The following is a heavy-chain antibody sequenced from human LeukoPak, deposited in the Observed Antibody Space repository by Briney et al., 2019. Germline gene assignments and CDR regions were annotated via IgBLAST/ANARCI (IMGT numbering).Heavy chain of an antibody. CDR3: ARDSSPALYYFDY. J-gene: IGHJ4*02. D-gene: IGHD2-2*01. CDR2: VSGSGDNT. V-gene: IGHV3-23*01. CDR1: GFTFSSHA. Sequence: GGALRLSCAASGFTFSSHAMSWVRQAPGKGLEWVSAVSGSGDNTYYADSVKGRFTISRDNAKNSLYLQMNSLRAEDTAVYYCARDSSPALYYFDYWGQGTLVTVSS.